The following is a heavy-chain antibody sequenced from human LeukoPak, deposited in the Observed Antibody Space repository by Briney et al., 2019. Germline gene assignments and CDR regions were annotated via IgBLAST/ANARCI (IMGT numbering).Heavy chain of an antibody. CDR2: ISSSSSYI. J-gene: IGHJ5*02. Sequence: TPGGSLRLSCAASGFTFSSYSMNWVRQAPGKGLEWVSSISSSSSYIYYAASVKGRFTISRDNAKNTLYLQKNSLRAEDTAGYYCARDRSDFWSIRWGKTLDPWGQGTLVTVSS. CDR3: ARDRSDFWSIRWGKTLDP. V-gene: IGHV3-21*01. D-gene: IGHD3-3*01. CDR1: GFTFSSYS.